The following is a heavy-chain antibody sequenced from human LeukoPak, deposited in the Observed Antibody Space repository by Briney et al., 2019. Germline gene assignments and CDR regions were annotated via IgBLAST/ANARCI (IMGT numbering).Heavy chain of an antibody. CDR1: GYTFTTCY. D-gene: IGHD6-19*01. J-gene: IGHJ4*02. CDR3: ARAGNSGLNPGY. Sequence: ASVKVSCKASGYTFTTCYMHWVRQSPGQGLEWMGIINPTGGYTTYAQKFQGRVTMTRDTSASTVYMELSSLRSEDTAVYYCARAGNSGLNPGYWGQGTLVTVSS. V-gene: IGHV1-46*01. CDR2: INPTGGYT.